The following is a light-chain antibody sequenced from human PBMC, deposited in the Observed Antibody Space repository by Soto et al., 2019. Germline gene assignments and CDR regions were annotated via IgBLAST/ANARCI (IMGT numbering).Light chain of an antibody. CDR2: DAS. J-gene: IGKJ4*01. V-gene: IGKV3-15*01. CDR3: QQYNNWPLT. Sequence: EVVMTQSPVNLSVSSGERATLSCRASQSIRSNLAWYQQKPGQAPRLLIYDASTRATGIPAKFSGSGSGTEFTLIIGSLQSEDFAVYYCQQYNNWPLTFGGGTTVEIK. CDR1: QSIRSN.